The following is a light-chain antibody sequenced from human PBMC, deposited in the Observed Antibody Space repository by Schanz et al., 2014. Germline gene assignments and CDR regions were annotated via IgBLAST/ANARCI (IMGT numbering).Light chain of an antibody. CDR3: VSYTTSSTWG. CDR2: DVT. CDR1: SSDIGSYNY. Sequence: QSALTQPASVSGSPGQSITISCTGTSSDIGSYNYVSWYQQYPGEAPKLIIYDVTYRPSGVSHRFSGSKSGNTASLTISGLLAEDEADYYCVSYTTSSTWGFGGGTKLTVL. J-gene: IGLJ2*01. V-gene: IGLV2-14*01.